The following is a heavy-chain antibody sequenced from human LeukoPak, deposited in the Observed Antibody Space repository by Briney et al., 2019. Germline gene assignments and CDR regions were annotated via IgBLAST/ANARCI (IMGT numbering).Heavy chain of an antibody. Sequence: ASVKVSCKASGYTFTSYYMHWVRQAPGQGLEWMGIINPSGGSTSYAQKFQGRVTMTRDTSTSTVYMELSSLRSEDTAVYYCARLSQQQLVYAYYFDYWGQGTLVTVSS. CDR2: INPSGGST. J-gene: IGHJ4*02. CDR3: ARLSQQQLVYAYYFDY. D-gene: IGHD6-13*01. CDR1: GYTFTSYY. V-gene: IGHV1-46*01.